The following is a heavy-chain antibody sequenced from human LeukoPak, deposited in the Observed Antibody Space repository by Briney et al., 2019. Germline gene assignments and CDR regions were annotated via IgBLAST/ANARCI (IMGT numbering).Heavy chain of an antibody. D-gene: IGHD6-6*01. CDR1: GFTFSSYS. J-gene: IGHJ3*02. CDR2: ISSSSSTI. Sequence: GGSLRLSCAASGFTFSSYSMNWVRQAPGKGLEWVSYISSSSSTIYYADSVKGRFTISRDNAKNSLYLQMNSLRAEDTAVYYCARDQGSILTARDAFDIWGQGTMVTVSS. CDR3: ARDQGSILTARDAFDI. V-gene: IGHV3-48*01.